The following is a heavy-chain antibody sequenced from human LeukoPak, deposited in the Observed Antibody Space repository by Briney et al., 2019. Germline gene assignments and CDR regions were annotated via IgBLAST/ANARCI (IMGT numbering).Heavy chain of an antibody. CDR2: ISGSGGST. CDR1: GLTFSSYS. D-gene: IGHD3-22*01. Sequence: SLRLSCAASGLTFSSYSMSWVRQAPGEGMEWVSSISGSGGSTYYADSVKGRFTISRDNSKNTLYLQMNSLRAEDTAVYYCAKDRDYYDSSGFDYWGQGTMVTVSS. V-gene: IGHV3-23*01. CDR3: AKDRDYYDSSGFDY. J-gene: IGHJ4*02.